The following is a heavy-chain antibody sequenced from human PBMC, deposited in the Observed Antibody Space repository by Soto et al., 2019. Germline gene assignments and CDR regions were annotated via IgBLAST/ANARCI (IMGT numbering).Heavy chain of an antibody. D-gene: IGHD3-3*02. CDR2: LWAGGNIR. CDR1: GFSFSSHG. CDR3: ARDAQHLANYGMDV. J-gene: IGHJ6*02. V-gene: IGHV3-33*01. Sequence: QVQLVESGGNVVQPGRSPRLSCAASGFSFSSHGMHWVRQAPGKGLEWVAHLWAGGNIRYYAYSVKGRFTISSDHSKNTLYLQMDSLGAEDTAVYYCARDAQHLANYGMDVWGQGTTVTVSS.